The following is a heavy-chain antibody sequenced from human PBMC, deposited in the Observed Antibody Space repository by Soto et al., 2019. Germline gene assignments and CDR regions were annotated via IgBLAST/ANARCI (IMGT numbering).Heavy chain of an antibody. Sequence: GGSLRLSCAASGFTFSISSMNWVRQAPGRGLEYVSAISYNGGSTYYADSVKDRFTISRDNSKSTLYLQMSSLRVEDTAVYYCVKSSRRDITASRGMDVWGQGTTVTVSS. CDR3: VKSSRRDITASRGMDV. CDR2: ISYNGGST. J-gene: IGHJ6*02. D-gene: IGHD2-15*01. V-gene: IGHV3-64D*06. CDR1: GFTFSISS.